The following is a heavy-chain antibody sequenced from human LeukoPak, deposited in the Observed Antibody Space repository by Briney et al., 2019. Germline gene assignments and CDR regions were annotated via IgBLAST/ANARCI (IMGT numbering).Heavy chain of an antibody. Sequence: GGSLRLSCAASGFDFSTYAINWVRQAPGKGLEWVSSISTTSTYIFYADSLKGRLTISRDNAKNSVYLQMNSLRPEDTAVYYCSRDRLGGLDYWGQGTLVTVSS. D-gene: IGHD5-12*01. CDR3: SRDRLGGLDY. V-gene: IGHV3-21*01. J-gene: IGHJ4*02. CDR1: GFDFSTYA. CDR2: ISTTSTYI.